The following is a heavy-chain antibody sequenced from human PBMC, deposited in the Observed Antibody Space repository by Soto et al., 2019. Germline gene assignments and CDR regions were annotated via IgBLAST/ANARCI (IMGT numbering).Heavy chain of an antibody. Sequence: SVKVSWKASGFTLTNSAVQWVRQAHGKRLERKRWIVVGSGKTNYAQKFQERVTITRDMSTSIAYMELSSLRSEDTAVYYCARGTYYDILIGPYAFDYWGQGTLVTVSS. V-gene: IGHV1-58*01. CDR1: GFTLTNSA. CDR2: IVVGSGKT. CDR3: ARGTYYDILIGPYAFDY. J-gene: IGHJ4*02. D-gene: IGHD3-9*01.